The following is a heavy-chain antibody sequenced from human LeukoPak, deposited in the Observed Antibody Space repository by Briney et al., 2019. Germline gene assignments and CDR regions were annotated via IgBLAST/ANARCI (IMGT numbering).Heavy chain of an antibody. CDR1: GGSISSGGYY. J-gene: IGHJ3*02. D-gene: IGHD3-10*01. CDR3: ARLDMVRGVIARRPFDI. Sequence: SQTLSLTCTVSGGSISSGGYYWSWIRQPPGKGLEWIGYIYHSGSTYYNPSLKSRVTISVDRSKNQFSLKLSSVTAADTAVYYCARLDMVRGVIARRPFDIWGQGTMVTVSS. CDR2: IYHSGST. V-gene: IGHV4-30-2*01.